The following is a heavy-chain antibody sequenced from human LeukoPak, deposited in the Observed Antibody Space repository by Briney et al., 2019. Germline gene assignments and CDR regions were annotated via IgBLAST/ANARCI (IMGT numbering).Heavy chain of an antibody. V-gene: IGHV3-30*04. Sequence: GGSLRLSCAASGFTFSSYAMHWARQAPGKGLEWVAVISYDGSNKYYADSVKGRFTISRDNSKNTLYLQMNSLRAEDTAVYYCAREDPYSGSYHGIDYWGQGTLVTVSS. J-gene: IGHJ4*02. CDR1: GFTFSSYA. CDR2: ISYDGSNK. CDR3: AREDPYSGSYHGIDY. D-gene: IGHD1-26*01.